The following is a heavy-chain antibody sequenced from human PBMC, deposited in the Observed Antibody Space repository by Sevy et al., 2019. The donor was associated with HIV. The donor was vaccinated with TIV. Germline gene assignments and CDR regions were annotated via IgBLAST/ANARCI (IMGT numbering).Heavy chain of an antibody. CDR1: GGSISSGSYY. CDR3: SGSGSYYSYYYYYYMDV. J-gene: IGHJ6*03. V-gene: IGHV4-61*02. D-gene: IGHD3-10*01. Sequence: SETLSLTCTVSGGSISSGSYYWRWIRQPAGKGLEWIGRIYTSGSTNYNPSLKSRVTISVDTSKNQFSLKLSSVTAADTAVYYCSGSGSYYSYYYYYYMDVWGKGTTVTVSS. CDR2: IYTSGST.